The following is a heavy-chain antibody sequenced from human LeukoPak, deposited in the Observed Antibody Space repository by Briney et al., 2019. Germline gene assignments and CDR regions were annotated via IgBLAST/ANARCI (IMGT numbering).Heavy chain of an antibody. CDR2: IYHSGST. J-gene: IGHJ2*01. Sequence: SETLSLTCTVSGGSISSGGYYWSWIRQPPGKGLEWIGYIYHSGSTNYNPSLKSRVTISVDTSKNQFSLKLSSVTAADTAVYYCARGDSSSWDIVGRYFDLWGRGTLVTVSS. V-gene: IGHV4-30-2*01. CDR3: ARGDSSSWDIVGRYFDL. D-gene: IGHD6-13*01. CDR1: GGSISSGGYY.